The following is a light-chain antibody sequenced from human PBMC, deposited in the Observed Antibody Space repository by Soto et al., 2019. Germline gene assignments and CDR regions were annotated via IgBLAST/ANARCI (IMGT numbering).Light chain of an antibody. V-gene: IGKV3-20*01. J-gene: IGKJ3*01. CDR3: QQYGSSPKFN. CDR2: GAS. Sequence: EIVLTQSPGTLSLSPGERATLSCRASQSVSSSYLAWYQQKPGQAPRLLIYGASSRATGIPDRFSGSGSGTNFTLTISRLEPEDVAVYYCQQYGSSPKFNFGPGKNVDIK. CDR1: QSVSSSY.